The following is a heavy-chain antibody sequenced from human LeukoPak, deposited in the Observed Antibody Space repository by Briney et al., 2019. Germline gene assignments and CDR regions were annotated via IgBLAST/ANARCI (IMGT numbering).Heavy chain of an antibody. D-gene: IGHD2-21*01. CDR1: GFTFDSYG. CDR2: IPYDGTKE. V-gene: IGHV3-30*03. Sequence: GGSLRLSCAASGFTFDSYGMHWVRQAPGKGLEWVAVIPYDGTKEHYADSVKGRFTISRDNSKKTVYLQTNSLRPEDTAIYFCAREIIGGDDLWGQGTLVTVSS. J-gene: IGHJ5*02. CDR3: AREIIGGDDL.